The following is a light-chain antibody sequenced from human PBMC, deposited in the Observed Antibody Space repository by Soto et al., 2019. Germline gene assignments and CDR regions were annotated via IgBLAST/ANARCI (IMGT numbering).Light chain of an antibody. CDR3: CSYTTSSTYV. V-gene: IGLV2-18*02. CDR1: SSDVGNYNR. J-gene: IGLJ1*01. CDR2: EVS. Sequence: QSALTQPPSVSGSPGQSVAISCTGTSSDVGNYNRVSWYQQPPSTAPKLMIYEVSNRPSGVPDRFSGSKSGNTASLTISGLQAEDEAHYYCCSYTTSSTYVFGTGTKLTVL.